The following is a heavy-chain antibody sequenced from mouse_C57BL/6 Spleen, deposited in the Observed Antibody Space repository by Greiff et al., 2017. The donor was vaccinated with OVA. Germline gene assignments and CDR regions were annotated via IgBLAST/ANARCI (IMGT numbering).Heavy chain of an antibody. Sequence: EVQGVESGGGLVQPGGSLSLSCAASGFTFTDYYMSWVRQPPGKALEWLGFIRNKANGYTTEYSASVKGRFTISRDNSQSILYLQMNALRAEDSATYYCARYRDYSNYGAMDYWGQGTSVTVSS. J-gene: IGHJ4*01. CDR1: GFTFTDYY. CDR2: IRNKANGYTT. D-gene: IGHD2-5*01. V-gene: IGHV7-3*01. CDR3: ARYRDYSNYGAMDY.